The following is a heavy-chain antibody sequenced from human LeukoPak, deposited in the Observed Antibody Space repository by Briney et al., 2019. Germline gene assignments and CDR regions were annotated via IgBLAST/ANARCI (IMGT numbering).Heavy chain of an antibody. V-gene: IGHV3-30*03. J-gene: IGHJ4*02. Sequence: GGSLRLSCAASGFTFSSYGMHWVRQAPGKGLEWVAVISDDGSNKYYADSVKGRFTISRDNSKNTLDLQMNSLRAEDTAVYYCARDRDSSWYGYYFDYWGQGTLVTVSS. CDR2: ISDDGSNK. CDR3: ARDRDSSWYGYYFDY. CDR1: GFTFSSYG. D-gene: IGHD6-13*01.